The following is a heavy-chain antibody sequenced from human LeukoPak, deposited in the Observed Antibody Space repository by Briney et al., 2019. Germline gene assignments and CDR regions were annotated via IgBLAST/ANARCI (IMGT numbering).Heavy chain of an antibody. CDR3: ARDLAEGADLYSGYAF. CDR2: IKQDGSET. D-gene: IGHD5-12*01. V-gene: IGHV3-7*01. J-gene: IGHJ4*02. CDR1: GFTFISYW. Sequence: GGSLRLSCAASGFTFISYWMSWVRQAPGKGLEGVANIKQDGSETYYVDSVKGRFTISRDNAKTSPSLQMNSLRAEDTAVYYCARDLAEGADLYSGYAFWGQGTLVTVSS.